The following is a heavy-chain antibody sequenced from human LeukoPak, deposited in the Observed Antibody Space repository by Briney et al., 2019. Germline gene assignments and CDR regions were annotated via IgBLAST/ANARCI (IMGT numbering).Heavy chain of an antibody. J-gene: IGHJ6*02. Sequence: GGSLRLSCAASGFTFDDYAMHWVRQAPGKGLEWVSGISWNSGSIGYADSVKGRFTISRDNAKNSLYLQMNSLRAEDTALYYCAKEAGYYGTDVWGQRTTVTASS. CDR1: GFTFDDYA. CDR3: AKEAGYYGTDV. D-gene: IGHD6-13*01. V-gene: IGHV3-9*01. CDR2: ISWNSGSI.